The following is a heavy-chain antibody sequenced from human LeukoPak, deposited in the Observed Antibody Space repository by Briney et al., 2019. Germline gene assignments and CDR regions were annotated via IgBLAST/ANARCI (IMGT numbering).Heavy chain of an antibody. CDR1: GYTFTSYG. CDR2: ISAYNGNT. V-gene: IGHV1-18*01. J-gene: IGHJ5*02. Sequence: GASVKVSCKASGYTFTSYGISWVRQAPGQGLEWMGWISAYNGNTNYVQRLQGRVTMTTDTSTSTAYMELGSLRSDDTAVCYCAREDRHMNWFDPWGQGTLVTVSS. CDR3: AREDRHMNWFDP.